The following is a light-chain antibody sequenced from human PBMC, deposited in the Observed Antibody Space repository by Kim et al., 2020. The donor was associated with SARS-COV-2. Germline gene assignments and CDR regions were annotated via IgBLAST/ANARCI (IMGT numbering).Light chain of an antibody. V-gene: IGLV4-69*01. CDR1: SGHSSYA. CDR2: VNSDGSH. CDR3: QTWGSGIRV. J-gene: IGLJ3*02. Sequence: ASVKLTCTPSSGHSSYAIAWHQQQPEQGPRDLMKVNSDGSHSKGDGIPDRFSGSSSGAERYLTISSLQSEDEADYYCQTWGSGIRVFGGGTQLTVL.